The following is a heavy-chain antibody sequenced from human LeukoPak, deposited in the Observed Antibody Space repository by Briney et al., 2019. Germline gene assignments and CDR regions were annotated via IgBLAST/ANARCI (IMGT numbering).Heavy chain of an antibody. Sequence: SETLSLTCTVSGGSISDYYWSWIRQSPGKGLEWIGYISYIGTTYYNPSLMSRLTMSLDTSKNHFSPKVTSVTAADTAVYYCARRSRRDQLWHGMDVWGQGTTVTVSS. V-gene: IGHV4-59*01. D-gene: IGHD5-18*01. CDR1: GGSISDYY. CDR3: ARRSRRDQLWHGMDV. J-gene: IGHJ6*02. CDR2: ISYIGTT.